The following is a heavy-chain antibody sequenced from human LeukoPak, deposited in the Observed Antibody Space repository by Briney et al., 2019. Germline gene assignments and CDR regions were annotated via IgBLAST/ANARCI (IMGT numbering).Heavy chain of an antibody. D-gene: IGHD2-2*01. J-gene: IGHJ5*01. V-gene: IGHV3-30*04. CDR2: ISCDGSNK. Sequence: GRSLRLSCAASGFTFSSYAMHWVRQAPGKGLEWVAVISCDGSNKYYADSVKGRFTISRDNSKNTLYLQMNSLRAEDTAVYYCAKDRHAPGRYCSSTSCFPFDSWGQGTLVTVSS. CDR1: GFTFSSYA. CDR3: AKDRHAPGRYCSSTSCFPFDS.